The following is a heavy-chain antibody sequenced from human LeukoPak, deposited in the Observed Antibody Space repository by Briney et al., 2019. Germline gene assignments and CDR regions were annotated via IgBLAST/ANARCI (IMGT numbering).Heavy chain of an antibody. V-gene: IGHV1-2*02. J-gene: IGHJ4*02. CDR1: GYTFTGYY. CDR2: INPNSGGT. Sequence: GASVKVSCKASGYTFTGYYMHWVRQAPGQGLEWMGWINPNSGGTNYAQKFQGRVTMTRDTSISTAYMELSRLRSDDTAVYYCARGCSSTSCYDSFDYWGQGTLVTVSS. CDR3: ARGCSSTSCYDSFDY. D-gene: IGHD2-2*01.